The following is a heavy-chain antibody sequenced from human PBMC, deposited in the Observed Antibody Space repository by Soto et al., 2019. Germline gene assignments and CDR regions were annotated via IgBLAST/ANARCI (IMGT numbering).Heavy chain of an antibody. Sequence: ASVKVSCKASGYTFTSYPTHWVRQAPGQRLEWMGWIDAGNGNTKYSQKFRGRVTFTTDTSASTAYMHLSSLRSEYTAVYYLASAEYPYASPHYGMDVWGQGTTLILSS. CDR3: ASAEYPYASPHYGMDV. J-gene: IGHJ6*02. CDR1: GYTFTSYP. V-gene: IGHV1-3*01. CDR2: IDAGNGNT. D-gene: IGHD3-16*01.